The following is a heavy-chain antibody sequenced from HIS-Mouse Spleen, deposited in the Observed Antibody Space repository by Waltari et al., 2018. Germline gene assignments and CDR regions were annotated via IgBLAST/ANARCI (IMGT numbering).Heavy chain of an antibody. CDR3: ARDQLGGFDY. Sequence: QVQLVQSGAEVKKPGASVKVSCKASGYTFTGYYMHWGRQAPGQGLEWMGWINPSGGGTKYAQKFQGRVTMTRDTSISTAYMELSRLRSDDTAVYYCARDQLGGFDYWGQGTLVTVSS. V-gene: IGHV1-2*02. D-gene: IGHD7-27*01. CDR2: INPSGGGT. CDR1: GYTFTGYY. J-gene: IGHJ4*02.